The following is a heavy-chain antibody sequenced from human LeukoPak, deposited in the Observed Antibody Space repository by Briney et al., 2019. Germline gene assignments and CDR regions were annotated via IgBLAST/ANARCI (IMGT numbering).Heavy chain of an antibody. V-gene: IGHV3-48*03. Sequence: GGSLRLSCAASGFTFSSYEMSWVRQAPGKGLEWVSYISSSGTTIYYADSVKGRFTISRDNAKNSLYLQMNSLRAEDTAVYYCARDHGSGSYYYYYGMDVWGQGTTVTVSS. CDR2: ISSSGTTI. CDR1: GFTFSSYE. J-gene: IGHJ6*02. CDR3: ARDHGSGSYYYYYGMDV. D-gene: IGHD3-10*01.